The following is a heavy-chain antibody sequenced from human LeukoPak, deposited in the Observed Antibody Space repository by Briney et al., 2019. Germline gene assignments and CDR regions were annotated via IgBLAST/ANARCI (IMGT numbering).Heavy chain of an antibody. CDR2: IYYSGST. V-gene: IGHV4-31*03. Sequence: SETLSLTCTVSGGSISSGGYYWSWIRQHPGQGLEWIGYIYYSGSTYYNPSLKSRVTISVDTSKNQFSLKLSSVTAADTAVYYCARVSYYDSSGYPGPYFDYWGQGTLATVSS. D-gene: IGHD3-22*01. CDR3: ARVSYYDSSGYPGPYFDY. J-gene: IGHJ4*02. CDR1: GGSISSGGYY.